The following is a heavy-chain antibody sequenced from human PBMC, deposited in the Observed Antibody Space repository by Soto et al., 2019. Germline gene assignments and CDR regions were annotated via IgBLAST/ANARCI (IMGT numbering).Heavy chain of an antibody. CDR2: ISYDGSNK. CDR3: ARVRVTTVIYCRFDC. CDR1: GFTFSSYA. J-gene: IGHJ5*01. Sequence: QVQLVESGGGVVQPGRSLRLSCAASGFTFSSYAMHWFRQAPGKGLEGVAVISYDGSNKYYADSVKGRFTISRHNSNTTLYLPMTSPIAEDTTVYYCARVRVTTVIYCRFDCWSQVALGSVST. V-gene: IGHV3-30*04. D-gene: IGHD4-17*01.